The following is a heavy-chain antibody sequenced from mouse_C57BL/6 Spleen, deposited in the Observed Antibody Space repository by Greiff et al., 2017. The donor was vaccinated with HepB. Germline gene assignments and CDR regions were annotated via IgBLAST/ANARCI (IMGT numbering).Heavy chain of an antibody. V-gene: IGHV1-61*01. CDR2: IYPSDSET. CDR3: AREGPTTVVANYAMDY. D-gene: IGHD1-1*01. J-gene: IGHJ4*01. Sequence: VQLQQPGAELVRPGSSVKLSCKASGYTFTSYWMDWVKQRPGQGLEWIGNIYPSDSETHYNQKFKDKATLTVDKSSSTAYMQLSSLTSEDSAVYYCAREGPTTVVANYAMDYWGQGTSVTVSS. CDR1: GYTFTSYW.